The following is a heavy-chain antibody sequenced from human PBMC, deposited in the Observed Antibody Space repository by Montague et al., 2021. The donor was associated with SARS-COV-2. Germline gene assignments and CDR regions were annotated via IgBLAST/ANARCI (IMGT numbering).Heavy chain of an antibody. Sequence: SETLSLTCSVLGRSIRSSFYYSRLISQSPVTGLEPIGSVFYSGTAYYNPSLKSRVTITADTSVKQFSLKLNSVTAADTAVYYCARQPQYYDLLIGYYPHFDPWCQGTQVTVSA. D-gene: IGHD3-9*01. J-gene: IGHJ5*02. CDR2: VFYSGTA. CDR3: ARQPQYYDLLIGYYPHFDP. V-gene: IGHV4-39*01. CDR1: GRSIRSSFYY.